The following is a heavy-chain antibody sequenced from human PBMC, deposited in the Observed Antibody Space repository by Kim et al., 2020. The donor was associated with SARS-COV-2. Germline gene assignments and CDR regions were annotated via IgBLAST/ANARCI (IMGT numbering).Heavy chain of an antibody. D-gene: IGHD6-19*01. J-gene: IGHJ4*02. Sequence: AESVKGRFPNSRDNAKNTLYLQMNSLRAEDTAVYYCARRQYSSGYYYFDYWGQGPLVVVSS. CDR3: ARRQYSSGYYYFDY. V-gene: IGHV3-74*01.